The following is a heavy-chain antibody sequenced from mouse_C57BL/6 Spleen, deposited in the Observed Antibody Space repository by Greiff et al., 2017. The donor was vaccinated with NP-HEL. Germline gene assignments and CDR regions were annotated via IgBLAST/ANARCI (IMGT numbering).Heavy chain of an antibody. D-gene: IGHD4-1*01. V-gene: IGHV1-64*01. CDR3: AATSGTDY. J-gene: IGHJ2*01. CDR1: GYTFTSYW. CDR2: IHPNSGST. Sequence: QVQLKQPGAELVKPGASVKLSCKASGYTFTSYWMHWVKQRPGQGLEWIGMIHPNSGSTNYNEKFKRKATLTVDKSSSTAYMQLSSLTAEDSAVYYCAATSGTDYWGQGTTLTVSS.